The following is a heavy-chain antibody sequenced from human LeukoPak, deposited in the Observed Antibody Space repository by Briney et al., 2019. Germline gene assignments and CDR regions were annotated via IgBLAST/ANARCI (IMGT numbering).Heavy chain of an antibody. J-gene: IGHJ6*02. CDR2: IYYSGST. D-gene: IGHD3-10*01. CDR1: GGSISSYY. V-gene: IGHV4-59*01. CDR3: ARVMGYYYGSGMGSGMDV. Sequence: SSETLSLTCTVSGGSISSYYWSCIRQPPGKGLEWIGYIYYSGSTNYNPSLKSRVTISVDTSKNQSSLKLSSVTAADTAVYYCARVMGYYYGSGMGSGMDVWGQGTRSPSP.